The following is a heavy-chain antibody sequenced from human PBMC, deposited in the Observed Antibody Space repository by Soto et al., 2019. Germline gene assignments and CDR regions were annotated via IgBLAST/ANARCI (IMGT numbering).Heavy chain of an antibody. CDR3: ARGRSGSSGWPRAPAEYFQH. J-gene: IGHJ1*01. V-gene: IGHV1-2*02. D-gene: IGHD6-19*01. CDR1: GYTFTGYY. Sequence: ASVKVSCKASGYTFTGYYMHWVRQAPGQGLEWMGWINPNSGGTNYAQKFQGRVTMTRDTSISTAYMELSRLRSDDTAVYYCARGRSGSSGWPRAPAEYFQHWGQGTLVTVSS. CDR2: INPNSGGT.